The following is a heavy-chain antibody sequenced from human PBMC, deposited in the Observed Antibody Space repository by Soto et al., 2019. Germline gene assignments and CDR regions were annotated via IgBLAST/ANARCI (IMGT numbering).Heavy chain of an antibody. CDR3: ARGPPSLGYCTNGVCYSIDY. D-gene: IGHD2-8*01. J-gene: IGHJ4*02. Sequence: ASVKVSCKASRYTFTGYYMHWVRQAPGQGLEWMGWINPNSGGTNYAQKFQGWVTMTRDTSISTAYMELSRLRSDDTAVYYCARGPPSLGYCTNGVCYSIDYWGQGTLVTVSS. CDR2: INPNSGGT. V-gene: IGHV1-2*04. CDR1: RYTFTGYY.